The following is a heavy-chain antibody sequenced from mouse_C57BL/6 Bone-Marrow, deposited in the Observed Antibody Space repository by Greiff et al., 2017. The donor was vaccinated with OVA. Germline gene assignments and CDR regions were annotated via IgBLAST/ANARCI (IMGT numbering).Heavy chain of an antibody. J-gene: IGHJ4*01. CDR1: GFSLTSYG. CDR3: AERSNGYYYAMDY. V-gene: IGHV2-5*01. D-gene: IGHD2-5*01. Sequence: VKLVESGPGLVQPSQSLSITCTVSGFSLTSYGVHWVRQSPGKGLEWLGVIWRGGSTDYNAAFMSRLSITKDNSKSQVFFKMNSLQADDTAIYYCAERSNGYYYAMDYWGQGTSVTVSS. CDR2: IWRGGST.